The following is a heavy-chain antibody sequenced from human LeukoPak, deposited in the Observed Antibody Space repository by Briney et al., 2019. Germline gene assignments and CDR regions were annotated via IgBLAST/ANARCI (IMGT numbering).Heavy chain of an antibody. CDR3: ARTLGTKYDSSGYYPPALDY. V-gene: IGHV3-30*02. J-gene: IGHJ4*02. Sequence: GGSLRLSCAASGFTFSSYGMHWVRQAPGKGLEWVAFIEYDGTNTHFADSVRGRFTISRDNSEDTLYLQIITLRAMDTAVYYCARTLGTKYDSSGYYPPALDYWGQGTLVTVSS. D-gene: IGHD3-22*01. CDR1: GFTFSSYG. CDR2: IEYDGTNT.